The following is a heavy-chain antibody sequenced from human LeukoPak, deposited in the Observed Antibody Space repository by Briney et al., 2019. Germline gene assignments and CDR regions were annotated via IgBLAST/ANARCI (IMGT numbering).Heavy chain of an antibody. V-gene: IGHV4-39*01. D-gene: IGHD6-6*01. CDR1: GGSISSSTYS. CDR3: ARHLTGSSYFDY. J-gene: IGHJ4*02. Sequence: PSKTLPLTCTVSGGSISSSTYSWGWIRQPPGKGLEWIGTIYYSGTAYYHPSLRGRVTISVDTSKNQFSLKLSSVTAADTAVYYCARHLTGSSYFDYWGQGTLVTVSS. CDR2: IYYSGTA.